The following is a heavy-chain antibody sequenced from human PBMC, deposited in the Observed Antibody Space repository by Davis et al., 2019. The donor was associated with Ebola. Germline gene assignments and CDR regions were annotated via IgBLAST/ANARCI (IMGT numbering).Heavy chain of an antibody. CDR1: GGSIDNGYW. CDR3: ARMYYDFWSGYVPFDP. D-gene: IGHD3-3*01. J-gene: IGHJ5*02. Sequence: MPSETLSLTCGISGGSIDNGYWWGWVRQSPGKGLEWISEINDRGSTNNNPSLKSRVTISVDTSKNQFSLKLNSVTAADTAVDYCARMYYDFWSGYVPFDPWGQGTLVTVSS. V-gene: IGHV4-4*02. CDR2: INDRGST.